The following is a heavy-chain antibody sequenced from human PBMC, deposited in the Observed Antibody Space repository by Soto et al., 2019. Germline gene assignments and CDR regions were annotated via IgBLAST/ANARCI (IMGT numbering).Heavy chain of an antibody. D-gene: IGHD2-15*01. CDR3: AHSPCSGGTGYLFDH. CDR2: IYWDGIE. CDR1: GFSLTTSGVG. Sequence: QITLKESGPTLVKPTQTLTLTCTVSGFSLTTSGVGVGWIRQPPGKAPEWLALIYWDGIERYSPSLRSMLTITMDTCKNQVVLTMTTMDPVDTATYYCAHSPCSGGTGYLFDHWGQGTPVIVSS. J-gene: IGHJ4*02. V-gene: IGHV2-5*02.